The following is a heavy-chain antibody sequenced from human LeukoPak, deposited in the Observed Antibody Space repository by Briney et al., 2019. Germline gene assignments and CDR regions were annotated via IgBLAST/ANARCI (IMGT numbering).Heavy chain of an antibody. Sequence: SSETLSLTCAVYGGSFSGYYWSWIRQPPGKGLEWIGEINHSGSTNYNPSLKSRVTISVDTSKNQFSLKLSSVTAADTAAYYCARGCDDSSGYYRYYFDYWGQGTLVTVSS. J-gene: IGHJ4*02. V-gene: IGHV4-34*01. CDR2: INHSGST. CDR3: ARGCDDSSGYYRYYFDY. D-gene: IGHD3-22*01. CDR1: GGSFSGYY.